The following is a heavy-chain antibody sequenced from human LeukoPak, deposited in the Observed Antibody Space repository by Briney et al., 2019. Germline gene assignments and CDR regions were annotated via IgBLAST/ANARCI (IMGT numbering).Heavy chain of an antibody. CDR1: GGSISSSSYY. D-gene: IGHD5-18*01. V-gene: IGHV4-61*05. CDR3: ARVHRAGYSYGQYYFDY. Sequence: PSETLSLTCTVSGGSISSSSYYWSWIRQPPGKGLEWIGYIYYTGSTNYNPSLKSRVTISVDTSKNQFSLKLSSVTAADTAVYYCARVHRAGYSYGQYYFDYWGQGTLVTVSS. J-gene: IGHJ4*02. CDR2: IYYTGST.